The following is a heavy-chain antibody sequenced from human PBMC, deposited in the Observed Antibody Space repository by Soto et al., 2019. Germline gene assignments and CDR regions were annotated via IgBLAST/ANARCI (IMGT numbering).Heavy chain of an antibody. J-gene: IGHJ4*02. CDR1: GFSLSTSGVG. D-gene: IGHD5-12*01. CDR3: AHRLGWLVAFDY. Sequence: QITLKESGPTLVKPTQTLTLTCTFSGFSLSTSGVGVGWIRQPPGKALEWLALIYWDDDKRYSPSLKSRLTHTKDTSKNQVVLTMTNMDPVDTATYYCAHRLGWLVAFDYWGQGTLVTVSS. CDR2: IYWDDDK. V-gene: IGHV2-5*02.